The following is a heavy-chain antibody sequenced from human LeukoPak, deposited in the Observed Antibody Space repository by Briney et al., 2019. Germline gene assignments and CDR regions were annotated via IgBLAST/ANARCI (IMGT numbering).Heavy chain of an antibody. CDR1: GFTVSSCF. D-gene: IGHD6-6*01. CDR3: AKDPPYSSSSSYFDY. V-gene: IGHV3-53*01. J-gene: IGHJ4*02. CDR2: IYSGGST. Sequence: GGSLRLSWAASGFTVSSCFMSWVRQAPGRGLEWVSVIYSGGSTYYADTVKGRFTISRDNSKNTPYLQLNSLRAEDTAVYYCAKDPPYSSSSSYFDYWGQGTLVTVSS.